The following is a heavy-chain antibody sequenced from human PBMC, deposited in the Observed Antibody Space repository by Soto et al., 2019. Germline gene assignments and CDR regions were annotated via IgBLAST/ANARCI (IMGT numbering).Heavy chain of an antibody. J-gene: IGHJ5*02. CDR1: GGSISSGGYY. D-gene: IGHD1-26*01. Sequence: QVQLQESGPGLVKPSQTLSLTCTVSGGSISSGGYYWSWIRQHPGKGLEWIGYIYYSGSTYYNPSLKRRVTISVDTSKNQFSLKLSSVTAADTAVYYCARGFLAEGGWFDPWGQGTLVTVSS. CDR2: IYYSGST. V-gene: IGHV4-31*03. CDR3: ARGFLAEGGWFDP.